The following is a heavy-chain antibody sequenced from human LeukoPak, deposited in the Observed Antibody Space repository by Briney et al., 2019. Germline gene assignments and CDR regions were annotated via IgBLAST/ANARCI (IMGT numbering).Heavy chain of an antibody. CDR1: GGTFSSYA. J-gene: IGHJ4*02. D-gene: IGHD6-13*01. CDR2: IIPIFGTA. CDR3: AIAFGAAGTDY. V-gene: IGHV1-69*05. Sequence: ASVNVSCKSSGGTFSSYAISWVRQAPGQGLEWMGRIIPIFGTANSAQKFQGRVTITTDESTSTAYMELSSLRSEDTAVYYCAIAFGAAGTDYWGQGTLVTVSS.